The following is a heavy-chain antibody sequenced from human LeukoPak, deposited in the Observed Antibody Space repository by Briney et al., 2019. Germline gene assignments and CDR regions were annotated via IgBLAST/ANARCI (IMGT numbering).Heavy chain of an antibody. CDR2: IYYSGST. D-gene: IGHD2/OR15-2a*01. Sequence: SETLSLTCTVSGGSISSYYWSWIRQPPGKGLEWIGYIYYSGSTNYNPSLKSRVTISVDTSKNQFSLKLSSVTAADTAVYYCARVPRPSFHYYYGMDVWGQGTTVTVSS. CDR3: ARVPRPSFHYYYGMDV. V-gene: IGHV4-59*12. J-gene: IGHJ6*02. CDR1: GGSISSYY.